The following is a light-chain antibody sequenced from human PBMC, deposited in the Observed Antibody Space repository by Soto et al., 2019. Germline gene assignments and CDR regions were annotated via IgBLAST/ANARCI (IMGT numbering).Light chain of an antibody. Sequence: DIQMTQSPSTLSASVGDRVTITCRASQSISSWLAWYQQKPGKAPKLLIYKASSLESGVPSRFSGSGAGTEFSLTISSLPPADFATYYCQQDNSYSRSTFGGGTKVEIK. CDR1: QSISSW. V-gene: IGKV1-5*03. J-gene: IGKJ4*01. CDR2: KAS. CDR3: QQDNSYSRST.